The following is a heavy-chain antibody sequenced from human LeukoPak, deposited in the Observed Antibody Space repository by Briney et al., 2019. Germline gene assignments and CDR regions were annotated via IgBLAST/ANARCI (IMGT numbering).Heavy chain of an antibody. CDR2: ISTSGST. J-gene: IGHJ4*02. Sequence: SETLSLTCTVSGGSISGYYWSWIRQPAGKGLEWIGRISTSGSTNYNPSLKSRVTMSVDTSKDQFSLKLSSVTAADTAMYFCARGPYIALTGDFDYWGQGTLVTVSS. CDR3: ARGPYIALTGDFDY. V-gene: IGHV4-4*07. D-gene: IGHD6-19*01. CDR1: GGSISGYY.